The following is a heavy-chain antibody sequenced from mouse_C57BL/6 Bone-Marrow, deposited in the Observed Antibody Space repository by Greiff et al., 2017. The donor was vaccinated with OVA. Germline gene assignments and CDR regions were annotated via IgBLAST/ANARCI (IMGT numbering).Heavy chain of an antibody. J-gene: IGHJ2*01. V-gene: IGHV1-84*01. D-gene: IGHD4-1*01. CDR2: IYPGSGNT. Sequence: QLQQSGPELVKPGASVKISCKASGYTFTDFYLNWVKQRPGQGLEWMGWIYPGSGNTKYNEKYKDKATLTVDTSSSAAYMQLSSLTSDGSAVYFCTQGDWDYFDYWGQGTTLTVSS. CDR1: GYTFTDFY. CDR3: TQGDWDYFDY.